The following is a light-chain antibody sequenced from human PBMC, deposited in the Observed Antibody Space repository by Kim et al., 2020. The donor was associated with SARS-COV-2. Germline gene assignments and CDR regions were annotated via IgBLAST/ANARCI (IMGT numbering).Light chain of an antibody. CDR2: GKN. CDR1: SLRSYY. V-gene: IGLV3-19*01. J-gene: IGLJ3*02. Sequence: SSELTQDPAVPVALGQTVRITCQGDSLRSYYASWYQQKPGQALVLVIYGKNNRLSGIPDRFSGSSSGNTASLTITGAQAEDEADYYCNSRDSSGNHWVFGGGTQLTVL. CDR3: NSRDSSGNHWV.